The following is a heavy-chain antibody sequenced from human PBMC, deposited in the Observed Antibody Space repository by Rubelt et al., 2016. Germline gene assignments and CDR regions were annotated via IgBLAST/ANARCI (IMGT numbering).Heavy chain of an antibody. CDR3: ARDLPPFRRYNWNFPLDY. J-gene: IGHJ4*02. Sequence: QVQLVQSGAEVKKPGASVKVSCKASGYTFTSYGISWVRQAPGQGLEWMGWISAYNGNTNYAQKLQGRVTMTTDTSTSTACMELRSLRSDDTAVYYCARDLPPFRRYNWNFPLDYWGQGTLVTVSS. CDR2: ISAYNGNT. D-gene: IGHD1-7*01. CDR1: GYTFTSYG. V-gene: IGHV1-18*01.